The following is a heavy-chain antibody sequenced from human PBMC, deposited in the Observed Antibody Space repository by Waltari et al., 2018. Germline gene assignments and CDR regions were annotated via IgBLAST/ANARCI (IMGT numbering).Heavy chain of an antibody. CDR1: GFTCSSYA. CDR3: ARAMSNDYWYFDL. V-gene: IGHV3-30-3*01. Sequence: QVQLVESGGGVVQPGRSLRLSCAAAGFTCSSYAMHWVLQAPGKGLEWVAVISYDGSNKYYADSVKGRFTISRDNSKNTLYLQMNSLRAEDTAVYYCARAMSNDYWYFDLWGRGTLVTVSS. CDR2: ISYDGSNK. D-gene: IGHD4-4*01. J-gene: IGHJ2*01.